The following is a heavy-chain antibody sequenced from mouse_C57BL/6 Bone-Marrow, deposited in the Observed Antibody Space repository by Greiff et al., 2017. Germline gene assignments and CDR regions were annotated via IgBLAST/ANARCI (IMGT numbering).Heavy chain of an antibody. D-gene: IGHD1-1*01. CDR3: ASFGYYYGSSYPYWYFDV. V-gene: IGHV1-26*01. CDR1: GYTFTDYY. Sequence: VQLQQSGPELVKPGASVKISCKASGYTFTDYYMNWVKQSHGKSLEWIGDINPNNGGTSYNQKFKGKATLTVDKSSSTAYMELRSLTSEDSAVYYCASFGYYYGSSYPYWYFDVWGTGTTVTVSS. J-gene: IGHJ1*03. CDR2: INPNNGGT.